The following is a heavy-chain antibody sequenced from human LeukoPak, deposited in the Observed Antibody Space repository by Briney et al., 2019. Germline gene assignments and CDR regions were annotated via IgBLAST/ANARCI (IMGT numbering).Heavy chain of an antibody. CDR1: GFTFSGYS. V-gene: IGHV3-48*01. CDR3: AKSHHRYFEILDF. D-gene: IGHD3-9*01. J-gene: IGHJ4*02. CDR2: ISSSSDRV. Sequence: GGSLRLSCAASGFTFSGYSMNWVRQAPGKGLEWVSYISSSSDRVYYVDSVEGRFTSSRDNAKNSMYLQMNSLRAEDTAIYYCAKSHHRYFEILDFWGQGSLVTVSS.